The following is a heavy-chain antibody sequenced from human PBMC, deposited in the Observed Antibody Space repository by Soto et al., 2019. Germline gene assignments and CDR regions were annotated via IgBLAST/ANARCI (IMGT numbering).Heavy chain of an antibody. D-gene: IGHD6-13*01. Sequence: QVQLQESGPGLVKPSQTLSLTCTVSGGSISSGGYYWSWIRQHPGKGLEWIGYIYYSGSTYYNPSLKSRVTISVDTSKNQCSLKLSSVTAADTAVYYCARDSIAAAEYYFDYWGQGTLVTVSS. CDR3: ARDSIAAAEYYFDY. CDR1: GGSISSGGYY. J-gene: IGHJ4*02. V-gene: IGHV4-31*03. CDR2: IYYSGST.